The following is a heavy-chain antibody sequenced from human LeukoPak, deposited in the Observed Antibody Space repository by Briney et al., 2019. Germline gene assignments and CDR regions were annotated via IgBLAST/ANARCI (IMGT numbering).Heavy chain of an antibody. CDR1: GYSFMSHW. J-gene: IGHJ4*02. D-gene: IGHD6-6*01. Sequence: GESLKISCKGSGYSFMSHWIAWVRQMPGKGLEWMGIIYPGDSDTRYSPSFQGQVTISADKSINTAYIQWSSLKASDAAMYYCARRPLFSSSSGLDYWGQETLVTVSS. CDR2: IYPGDSDT. CDR3: ARRPLFSSSSGLDY. V-gene: IGHV5-51*01.